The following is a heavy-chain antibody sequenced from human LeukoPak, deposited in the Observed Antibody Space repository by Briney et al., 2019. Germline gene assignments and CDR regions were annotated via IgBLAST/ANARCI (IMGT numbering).Heavy chain of an antibody. J-gene: IGHJ6*02. Sequence: PGGSLRLSCAASGFTFSSYGMHWVRQAPGKGLEWVAVISYDGSNKYYADSVKGRFTISRDNSKNALYLQMNSLRAEDTAVYYCAKDLGPVLRFLEWSCMDVWGQGTTVTVSS. CDR3: AKDLGPVLRFLEWSCMDV. V-gene: IGHV3-30*18. CDR2: ISYDGSNK. CDR1: GFTFSSYG. D-gene: IGHD3-3*01.